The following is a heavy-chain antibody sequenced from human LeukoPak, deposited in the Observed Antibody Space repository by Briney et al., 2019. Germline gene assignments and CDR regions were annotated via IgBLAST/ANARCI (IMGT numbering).Heavy chain of an antibody. J-gene: IGHJ4*02. CDR2: IYHSGST. Sequence: SETLSLTCAHSGYSLSSGYYWGWIRQPPGRGLEWIGSIYHSGSTYYNPSLKSRVTISVDTSKNQFSLKLSSVTAADTAVYYCAGNPYYYDSSGYYIDYWGQGTLVTVSS. V-gene: IGHV4-38-2*01. D-gene: IGHD3-22*01. CDR3: AGNPYYYDSSGYYIDY. CDR1: GYSLSSGYY.